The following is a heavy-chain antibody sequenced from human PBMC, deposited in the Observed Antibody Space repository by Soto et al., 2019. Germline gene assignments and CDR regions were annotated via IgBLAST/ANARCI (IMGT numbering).Heavy chain of an antibody. J-gene: IGHJ4*02. CDR1: GFYFNNYG. CDR3: AREDSIIIPAVSDF. V-gene: IGHV3-21*01. D-gene: IGHD2-2*01. CDR2: VSKSDYT. Sequence: GGSLRLSCAVSGFYFNNYGINWVRQAPGKGLEWVSSVSKSDYTYYSDSVKGRFTISRDNAKNSVSLQMNSLRPEDTAVYYCAREDSIIIPAVSDFWGQGTLVTVSS.